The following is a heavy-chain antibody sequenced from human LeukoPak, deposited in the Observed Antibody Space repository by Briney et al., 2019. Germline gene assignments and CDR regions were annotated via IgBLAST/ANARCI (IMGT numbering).Heavy chain of an antibody. Sequence: SETLSLTCAVYGGSFSGYYWSWIRQPPGKGLEWIGEINHSGSTNYNPSLKSRVTISVDTSKNQFSLKLSSVTAADTAVYYCARRPKYYGSGSYHLYYYYGMDVWGQGTTVTVSS. D-gene: IGHD3-10*01. CDR3: ARRPKYYGSGSYHLYYYYGMDV. CDR1: GGSFSGYY. CDR2: INHSGST. V-gene: IGHV4-34*01. J-gene: IGHJ6*02.